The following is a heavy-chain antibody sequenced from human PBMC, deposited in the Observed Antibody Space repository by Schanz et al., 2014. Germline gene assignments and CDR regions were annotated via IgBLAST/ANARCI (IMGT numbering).Heavy chain of an antibody. D-gene: IGHD4-17*01. CDR3: AIHYGYRPL. V-gene: IGHV1-24*01. J-gene: IGHJ1*01. Sequence: QVQLLQSGSEVKKPGASVKVSCEISGYTVSALAMHWVRQAPGKGLEWLGGFDVEDGETIYAQKFQGRVTMTRDTSLKTAYMEMTDLKFEDACLYYCAIHYGYRPLWGQGTLIAVSS. CDR1: GYTVSALA. CDR2: FDVEDGET.